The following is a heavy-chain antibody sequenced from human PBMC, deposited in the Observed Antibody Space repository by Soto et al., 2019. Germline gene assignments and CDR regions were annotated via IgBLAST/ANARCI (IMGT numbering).Heavy chain of an antibody. CDR2: IYYSGST. J-gene: IGHJ5*02. CDR1: GGSISSGDYY. D-gene: IGHD6-13*01. Sequence: SETLSLTCTVSGGSISSGDYYWSWIRQPPGKGLEWIGYIYYSGSTYYNPSLKSRVTISVDTSKNQFSLKLSSVTAADTAVYYCAGTKLAAAGTEEGWFDPWGQGTLVTVSS. CDR3: AGTKLAAAGTEEGWFDP. V-gene: IGHV4-30-4*01.